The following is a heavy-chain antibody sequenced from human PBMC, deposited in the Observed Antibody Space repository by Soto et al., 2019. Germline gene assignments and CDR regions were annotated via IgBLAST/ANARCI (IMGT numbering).Heavy chain of an antibody. CDR1: GASISGFY. Sequence: PSETLSLTCTVSGASISGFYWSWIRKSAGKGLEWIGRIYATGTTDYNPSLKSRVMMSVDTSKKQFSLKLRSVTAADTAVDYCVRYGTKSLRDWFDPWGQGISVTVSS. V-gene: IGHV4-4*07. CDR2: IYATGTT. CDR3: VRYGTKSLRDWFDP. J-gene: IGHJ5*02. D-gene: IGHD1-1*01.